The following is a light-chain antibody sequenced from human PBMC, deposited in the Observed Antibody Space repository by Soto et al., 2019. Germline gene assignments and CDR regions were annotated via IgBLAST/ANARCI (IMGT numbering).Light chain of an antibody. CDR3: QHYNIYSEA. CDR1: QSIGNW. Sequence: DIQMTQSPSTLSASVGDRVTITCRASQSIGNWLAWYQQKPGKAPNLLIYKASTLESGVPSRFSGRRSGTEFTLTISSLQPEDFATYYCQHYNIYSEAFGQGTKVDI. CDR2: KAS. J-gene: IGKJ1*01. V-gene: IGKV1-5*03.